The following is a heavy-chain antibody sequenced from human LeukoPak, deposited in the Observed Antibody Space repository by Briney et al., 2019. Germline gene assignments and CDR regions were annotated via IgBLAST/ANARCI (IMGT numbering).Heavy chain of an antibody. CDR3: ASGIAVLGELDY. CDR2: IYYSGST. CDR1: GGSISSYY. V-gene: IGHV4-59*12. D-gene: IGHD6-19*01. Sequence: PSETLSLTCTVSGGSISSYYWSWIRQPPGKGLEWIGYIYYSGSTNYNPSLKSRVTISVDTSKNQFSLKLSSVTAADTAVYYCASGIAVLGELDYWGQGTLVTVSS. J-gene: IGHJ4*02.